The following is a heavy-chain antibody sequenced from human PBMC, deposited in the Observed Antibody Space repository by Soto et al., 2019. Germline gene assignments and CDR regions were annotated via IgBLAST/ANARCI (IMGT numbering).Heavy chain of an antibody. Sequence: ASVTVSCTASGYTFTSYGISWVRQAPGQGLEWMGWIIPILGIANYAQKFQGRVTITADKSTSTAYMELSSLRSEDTAVYYCARDDDYGDYLDYWGQGTLVTVSS. V-gene: IGHV1-69*10. D-gene: IGHD4-17*01. CDR1: GYTFTSYG. CDR2: IIPILGIA. J-gene: IGHJ4*02. CDR3: ARDDDYGDYLDY.